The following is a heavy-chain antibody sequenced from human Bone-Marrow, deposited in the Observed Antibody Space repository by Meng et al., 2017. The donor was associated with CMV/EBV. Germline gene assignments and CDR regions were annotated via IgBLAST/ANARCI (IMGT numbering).Heavy chain of an antibody. J-gene: IGHJ2*01. CDR3: GIWRNSYFDV. Sequence: SETLSLTCTVSGGSISSYYWSWIRQPPGKGLEWIGYIYYSGSTNYNPSLKSRVTISVDTSKNQFSLKLRSVTAADTAVYYCGIWRNSYFDVWGRGTVVTVSS. V-gene: IGHV4-59*01. D-gene: IGHD3-3*01. CDR2: IYYSGST. CDR1: GGSISSYY.